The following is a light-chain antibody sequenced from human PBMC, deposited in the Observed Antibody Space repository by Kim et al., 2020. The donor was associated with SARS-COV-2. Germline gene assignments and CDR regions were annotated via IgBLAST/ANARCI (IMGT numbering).Light chain of an antibody. V-gene: IGLV1-47*01. CDR1: SSNVGSTF. CDR2: RND. CDR3: AAWDDSLSAWV. J-gene: IGLJ3*02. Sequence: GQRVTISCSGRSSNVGSTFVYWYQQLPGTAPKLLIYRNDQRPSGIPDRFSGSKSGSSASLAISGLRSEDEADYFCAAWDDSLSAWVFGGGTKLTVL.